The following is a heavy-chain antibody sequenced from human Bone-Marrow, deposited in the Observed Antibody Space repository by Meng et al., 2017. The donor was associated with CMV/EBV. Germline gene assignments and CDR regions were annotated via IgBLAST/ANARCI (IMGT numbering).Heavy chain of an antibody. J-gene: IGHJ4*02. D-gene: IGHD6-19*01. CDR1: GGSLSSYS. Sequence: QLQLQESGPGLVKPSETLSATCTFSGGSLSSYSWSWIRQPPGKGLEWIGYIYYSGSTNYNPSLKSRVTISVDTSKNQFSLKLSYVTAADTAVYYCARVFHGSGWYPPWELPYYFDYWGQGTLVTVSS. CDR2: IYYSGST. CDR3: ARVFHGSGWYPPWELPYYFDY. V-gene: IGHV4-59*01.